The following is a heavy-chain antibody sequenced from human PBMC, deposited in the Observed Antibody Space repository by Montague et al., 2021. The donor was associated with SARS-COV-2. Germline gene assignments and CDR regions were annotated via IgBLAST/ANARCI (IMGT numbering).Heavy chain of an antibody. D-gene: IGHD3-10*01. CDR2: SSSSSSYT. CDR1: GFTFSDYY. Sequence: SLRLSCAASGFTFSDYYMSWIRQAPGKGLEWVSYSSSSSSYTNYADSVKGRFTISRDNAKNSLYLQMNSLRAEDTAVYYCARDVGVVRNWFDPWGQGTLVTVSS. CDR3: ARDVGVVRNWFDP. J-gene: IGHJ5*02. V-gene: IGHV3-11*05.